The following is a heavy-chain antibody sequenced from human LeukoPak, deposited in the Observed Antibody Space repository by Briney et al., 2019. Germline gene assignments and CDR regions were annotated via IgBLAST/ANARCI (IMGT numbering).Heavy chain of an antibody. D-gene: IGHD3-22*01. Sequence: GGSLRLSCAVSGFTFSMYGMSWVRQAPGKGLEWVSGISDSGDSTYYADSAKGRFTVSRDNSKNTLPLQMNSLRAEDTAVYYCAKRLPYESNGYPLDYWGQGTLVTVSS. CDR2: ISDSGDST. CDR3: AKRLPYESNGYPLDY. CDR1: GFTFSMYG. J-gene: IGHJ4*02. V-gene: IGHV3-23*01.